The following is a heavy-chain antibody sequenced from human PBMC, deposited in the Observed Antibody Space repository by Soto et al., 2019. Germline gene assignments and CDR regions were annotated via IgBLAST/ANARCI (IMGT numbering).Heavy chain of an antibody. CDR3: ARGTYYYGSGSHYYYGMDV. V-gene: IGHV4-34*01. J-gene: IGHJ6*02. CDR1: GGSLSGYY. D-gene: IGHD3-10*01. CDR2: INHSGST. Sequence: SETLSLTCAVYGGSLSGYYWSWIRQPPGKGLEWIGEINHSGSTNYNPSLKSRVTISVDTSKNQFSLKLSSVTAADTAVYYCARGTYYYGSGSHYYYGMDVWGQGTTVTVSS.